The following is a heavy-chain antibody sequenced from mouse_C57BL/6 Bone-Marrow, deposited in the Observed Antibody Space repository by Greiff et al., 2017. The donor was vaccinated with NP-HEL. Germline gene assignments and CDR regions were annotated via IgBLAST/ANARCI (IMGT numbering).Heavy chain of an antibody. V-gene: IGHV1-81*01. Sequence: QVQLQQSGAELARPGASVKLSCKASGYTFTSYGISWVKQRTGQGLEWIGEIYPRSGNTYYNDKFKGKATLTADKSSSTAYMELRSLTSEDSAVYFCARGAMDYWGQGTSVTVSS. J-gene: IGHJ4*01. CDR1: GYTFTSYG. CDR3: ARGAMDY. CDR2: IYPRSGNT.